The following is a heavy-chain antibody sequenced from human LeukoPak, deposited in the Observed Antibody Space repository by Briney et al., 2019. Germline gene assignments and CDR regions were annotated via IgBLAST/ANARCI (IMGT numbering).Heavy chain of an antibody. D-gene: IGHD3-3*01. J-gene: IGHJ4*02. Sequence: KSSETLSLTCTVSGGSISSYYWSWIRQPPGKGLEWIGYIYYSGSTNYNPSLKSRVTISVDTSKNQFSLELSSVTAADTAVYYCARGPYDFWSGYYTDWGQGTLVTVSS. CDR3: ARGPYDFWSGYYTD. V-gene: IGHV4-59*01. CDR2: IYYSGST. CDR1: GGSISSYY.